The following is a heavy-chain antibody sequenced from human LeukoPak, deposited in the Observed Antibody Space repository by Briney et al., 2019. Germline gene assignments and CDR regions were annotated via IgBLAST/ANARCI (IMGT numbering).Heavy chain of an antibody. J-gene: IGHJ5*02. V-gene: IGHV3-7*01. CDR2: IKQDGSER. CDR3: ARGIDYGWFDP. D-gene: IGHD4-17*01. CDR1: GFIFSNYG. Sequence: PGGSLRLSCAASGFIFSNYGMSWVRQAPGKGLEWVAHIKQDGSERFYIDSVKGRFTISRDNAKSSLHLQMNSLRAEDTGVFYCARGIDYGWFDPWGQGTLVTVSS.